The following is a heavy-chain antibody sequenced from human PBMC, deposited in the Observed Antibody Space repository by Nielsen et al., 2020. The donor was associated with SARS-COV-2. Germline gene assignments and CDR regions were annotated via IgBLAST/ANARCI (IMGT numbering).Heavy chain of an antibody. J-gene: IGHJ3*02. D-gene: IGHD3-3*01. CDR3: ARDQDQITIFGVVIIEDAFDI. CDR1: GFTFSDYY. V-gene: IGHV3-11*01. CDR2: ISSSGSTI. Sequence: GESLKISCAASGFTFSDYYMSWIRQAPGKGLEWVSYISSSGSTIYYADSVKGRFTISRDNAKNSLYLQMNSLRAEDTAVYYCARDQDQITIFGVVIIEDAFDIWGQGTMVTVSS.